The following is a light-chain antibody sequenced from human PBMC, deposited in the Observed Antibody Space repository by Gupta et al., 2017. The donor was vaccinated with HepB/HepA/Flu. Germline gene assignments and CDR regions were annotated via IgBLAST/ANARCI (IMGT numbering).Light chain of an antibody. CDR2: GAS. Sequence: EVVMTHFPASLSVSPGERVTLSCRASYHVGINSAWYQQKPGQPPRLLIYGASTRATEVPARFRGSGSGTEFNLIINSLQCEDFAVYCCQQYDRWPITFGGGTKVDIK. CDR1: YHVGIN. J-gene: IGKJ4*01. V-gene: IGKV3-15*01. CDR3: QQYDRWPIT.